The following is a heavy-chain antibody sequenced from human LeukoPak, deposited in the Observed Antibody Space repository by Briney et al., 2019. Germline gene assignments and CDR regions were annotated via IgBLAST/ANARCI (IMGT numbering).Heavy chain of an antibody. V-gene: IGHV3-7*01. Sequence: GGSLRLSCVASGFTFSNYWMSWVRQAPGKGLEWVANINQDGSEEYYVDSVKGRFTVSRDNAKKALYLQMNILRAEDTAVYYCAREWASYSPYGFDIWGLGTMVTVSS. D-gene: IGHD2-15*01. CDR2: INQDGSEE. J-gene: IGHJ3*02. CDR3: AREWASYSPYGFDI. CDR1: GFTFSNYW.